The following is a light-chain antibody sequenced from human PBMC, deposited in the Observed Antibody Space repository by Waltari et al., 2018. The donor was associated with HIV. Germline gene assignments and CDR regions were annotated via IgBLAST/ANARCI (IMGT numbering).Light chain of an antibody. CDR2: EVS. J-gene: IGLJ2*01. CDR1: SSDVATFDF. CDR3: SSFTTSDSLL. Sequence: QSALTQPASVSGSPGQSITVSCTGPSSDVATFDFVSWYQQPPGIAPKLVIYEVSNRPSGISDRFSGSKSGNTASLTISGLRTEDEADYYCSSFTTSDSLLFGGGTKVTVL. V-gene: IGLV2-14*01.